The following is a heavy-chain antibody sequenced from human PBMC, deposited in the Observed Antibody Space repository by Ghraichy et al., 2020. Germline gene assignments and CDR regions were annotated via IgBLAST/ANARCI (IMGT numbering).Heavy chain of an antibody. Sequence: GVEGVRGAPGGGLEWVAVIWYDGSNEYYADSVQGRFTISRDNSKNTLYLQMNSLRAEDTALYYCAKYSSSSNYYFGMDVWGQGTTVTVSS. V-gene: IGHV3-33*06. D-gene: IGHD6-6*01. CDR1: G. CDR3: AKYSSSSNYYFGMDV. CDR2: IWYDGSNE. J-gene: IGHJ6*02.